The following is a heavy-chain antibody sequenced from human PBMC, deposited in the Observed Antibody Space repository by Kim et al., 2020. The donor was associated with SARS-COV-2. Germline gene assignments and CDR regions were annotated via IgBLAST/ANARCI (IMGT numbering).Heavy chain of an antibody. J-gene: IGHJ4*02. CDR2: IYYSGST. Sequence: SETLSLTCTVSGGSISSSSYYWGWIRQPPGKGLEWIGSIYYSGSTYYNPSLKSRVTISVDTSKNQFSLKLSSVTAADTAVYYCARHFQLENQGYVLLWFGGSNYFDYWGQGTLVTVSS. V-gene: IGHV4-39*01. CDR3: ARHFQLENQGYVLLWFGGSNYFDY. D-gene: IGHD3-10*01. CDR1: GGSISSSSYY.